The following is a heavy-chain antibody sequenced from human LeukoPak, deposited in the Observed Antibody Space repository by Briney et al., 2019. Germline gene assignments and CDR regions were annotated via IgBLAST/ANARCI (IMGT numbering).Heavy chain of an antibody. D-gene: IGHD5-12*01. CDR3: ARDVGGSELFDP. J-gene: IGHJ5*02. CDR1: GGSISSSSYY. Sequence: SETLSLTCTVAGGSISSSSYYWGWIRQPPGKGLEWIGSIYYSGSTYYDPSLNSRVTISIDTSKNQFSLKLSSVTAADTAVYYCARDVGGSELFDPWGQGTLVAVSS. V-gene: IGHV4-39*07. CDR2: IYYSGST.